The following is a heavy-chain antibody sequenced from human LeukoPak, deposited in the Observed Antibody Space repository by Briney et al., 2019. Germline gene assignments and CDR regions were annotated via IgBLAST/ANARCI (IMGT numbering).Heavy chain of an antibody. Sequence: GGSLRLSCAASGFTFSDYYMSWIRQAPGKGLEWVSAISDTGNTYHADSVQGRFTISRDSSKNTLFLQTNRLRPEDAAVYYCARAPVTTCRGAFCYPFDYWGLGTLVTVSS. CDR1: GFTFSDYY. CDR3: ARAPVTTCRGAFCYPFDY. J-gene: IGHJ4*02. V-gene: IGHV3-53*01. CDR2: ISDTGNT. D-gene: IGHD2-15*01.